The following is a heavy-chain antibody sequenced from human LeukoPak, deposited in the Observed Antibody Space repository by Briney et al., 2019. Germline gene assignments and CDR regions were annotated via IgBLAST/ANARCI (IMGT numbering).Heavy chain of an antibody. CDR1: GFTFSSYG. J-gene: IGHJ4*02. Sequence: RGSLRLSCAASGFTFSSYGMHWVRQAPGKGLEWVAVIWYDGSNKYYADSVKGRFTISRDNSKNTLYLQMNSLRAEDTAVYYCAKDRDSSGYFHFDYWGQGTLVTVSS. CDR3: AKDRDSSGYFHFDY. V-gene: IGHV3-33*06. CDR2: IWYDGSNK. D-gene: IGHD3-22*01.